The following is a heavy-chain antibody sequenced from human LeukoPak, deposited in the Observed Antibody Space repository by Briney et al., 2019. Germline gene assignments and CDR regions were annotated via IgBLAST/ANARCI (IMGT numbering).Heavy chain of an antibody. CDR1: GYTFTSYD. D-gene: IGHD3-22*01. CDR3: AREQTYYDSSGYYRGWFDP. CDR2: MNPNSGNT. Sequence: ASVKVSCKASGYTFTSYDINWVRQATGQGLEWMGWMNPNSGNTGYAQKFQGRVTMTRNTSISTAYMELSSLRSEDTAVYYCAREQTYYDSSGYYRGWFDPWGQGTLVTVSS. J-gene: IGHJ5*02. V-gene: IGHV1-8*01.